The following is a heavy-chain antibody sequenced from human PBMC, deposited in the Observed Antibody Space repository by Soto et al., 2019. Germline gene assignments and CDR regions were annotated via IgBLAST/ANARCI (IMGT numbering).Heavy chain of an antibody. Sequence: QVQLVESGGGVVQPGRSLRLSCAASGFTLSSYSMHWVHQAPGKGLEWVAVRWYDGSNKYYADSVKGRFTIARDNSKNTLYLQMNSLRAEDTAVYYCARDLRGIAAAEYYFDYWGQGTLVTVSS. CDR1: GFTLSSYS. CDR2: RWYDGSNK. V-gene: IGHV3-33*01. CDR3: ARDLRGIAAAEYYFDY. D-gene: IGHD6-13*01. J-gene: IGHJ4*02.